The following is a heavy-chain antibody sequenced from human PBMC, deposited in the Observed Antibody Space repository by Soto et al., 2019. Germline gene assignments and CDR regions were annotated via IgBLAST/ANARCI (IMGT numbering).Heavy chain of an antibody. V-gene: IGHV3-23*01. CDR3: AKAGEDCSSTSCYVPRFYYGMDV. CDR1: GFTFSSYA. J-gene: IGHJ6*02. Sequence: QPGGSLRLSCAASGFTFSSYAMSWVRQAPGKGLEWVSAISGSGGSTYYADSVKGRFTISRDNSKNTLYLQMNSLRAEDTAVYYCAKAGEDCSSTSCYVPRFYYGMDVWGQGTTVTVSS. D-gene: IGHD2-2*01. CDR2: ISGSGGST.